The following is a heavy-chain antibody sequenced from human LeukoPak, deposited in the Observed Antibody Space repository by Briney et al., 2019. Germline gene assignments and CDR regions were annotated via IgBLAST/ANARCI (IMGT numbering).Heavy chain of an antibody. V-gene: IGHV4-34*01. J-gene: IGHJ4*02. CDR2: INHSGST. D-gene: IGHD1-26*01. Sequence: KPSETLSLTCAVYSGSFSGYYWSWIRQPPGKGLEWIGEINHSGSTNYNPSLKSRVTISVDTSKNQFSLKLSSVTAADTAVYYCASAGGIVGATPHYDYWGQGTLVTVSS. CDR3: ASAGGIVGATPHYDY. CDR1: SGSFSGYY.